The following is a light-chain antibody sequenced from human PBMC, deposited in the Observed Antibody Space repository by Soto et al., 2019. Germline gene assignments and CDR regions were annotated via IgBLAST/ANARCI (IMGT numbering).Light chain of an antibody. V-gene: IGKV3-20*01. CDR1: HSVSSNF. Sequence: VLTPSPGPLSLSPGESATLSCRASHSVSSNFLAWYQQKPGQAPRLLIYGVSSRASGIPDRFFGSGSETDFTLTINRLEPEDFAVYYCQQYANSPITFGQGTRLEIK. CDR2: GVS. J-gene: IGKJ5*01. CDR3: QQYANSPIT.